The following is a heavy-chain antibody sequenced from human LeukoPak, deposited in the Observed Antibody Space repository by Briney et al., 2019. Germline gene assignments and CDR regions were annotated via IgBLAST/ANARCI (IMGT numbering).Heavy chain of an antibody. Sequence: GGSLRLSCAASGFTFSSYSMNWVRQAPGKGLEWVSYISCTGSTIYYADSVRGRFTISRDNAKNSLYLQMNSLRAEDTAVYYRARGWYSSSNYFDYWGQGTLVTVSS. CDR3: ARGWYSSSNYFDY. J-gene: IGHJ4*02. D-gene: IGHD6-6*01. V-gene: IGHV3-48*01. CDR1: GFTFSSYS. CDR2: ISCTGSTI.